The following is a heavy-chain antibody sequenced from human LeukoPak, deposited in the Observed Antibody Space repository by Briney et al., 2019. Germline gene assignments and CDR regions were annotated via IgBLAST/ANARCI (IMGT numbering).Heavy chain of an antibody. V-gene: IGHV3-33*01. Sequence: GGSLRLSCAASGFTFSSYGMHWVRQAPGKGLERVAVIWYDGSNKYYADSVKGRFTISRDNSKNTLYLQMNSLRAEDTAVYYCARDSAAGAYYYYYYYMDVWGKGTTVTVSS. CDR2: IWYDGSNK. CDR3: ARDSAAGAYYYYYYYMDV. J-gene: IGHJ6*03. CDR1: GFTFSSYG. D-gene: IGHD6-13*01.